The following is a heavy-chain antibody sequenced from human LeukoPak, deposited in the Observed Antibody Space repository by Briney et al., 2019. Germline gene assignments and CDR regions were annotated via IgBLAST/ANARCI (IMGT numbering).Heavy chain of an antibody. D-gene: IGHD3-22*01. Sequence: GGSLRLSCAASGFTFSSYAMNWVRQAPGKGLEWVSAISGSGGSTYYADSVKGRFTISRDNSKNTLYLQMNSLRAEDTAVYYCAKDRRYYDSSETFDYWGQGTLVTVSS. CDR1: GFTFSSYA. V-gene: IGHV3-23*01. CDR2: ISGSGGST. CDR3: AKDRRYYDSSETFDY. J-gene: IGHJ4*02.